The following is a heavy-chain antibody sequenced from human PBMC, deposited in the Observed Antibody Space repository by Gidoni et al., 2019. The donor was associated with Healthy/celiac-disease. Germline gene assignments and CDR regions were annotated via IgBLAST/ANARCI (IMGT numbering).Heavy chain of an antibody. J-gene: IGHJ4*02. Sequence: EVQLVESGGGLVQPGGSLRLSCAASGLTFSSYEMNWVRQAPGKGLEWVSYISSSGSTIYYADSVKGRFTISRDNAKNSLYLQMNSLRAEDTAVYYCARDGGYRGYSYGYIDYWGQGTLVTVSS. CDR2: ISSSGSTI. CDR3: ARDGGYRGYSYGYIDY. CDR1: GLTFSSYE. D-gene: IGHD5-18*01. V-gene: IGHV3-48*03.